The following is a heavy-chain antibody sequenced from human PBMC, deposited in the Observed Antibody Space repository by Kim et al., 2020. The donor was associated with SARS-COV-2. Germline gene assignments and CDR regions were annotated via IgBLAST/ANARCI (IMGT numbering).Heavy chain of an antibody. D-gene: IGHD2-2*01. V-gene: IGHV4-39*01. J-gene: IGHJ4*02. CDR3: ARRHVICSSTSCYED. Sequence: PSLKSRVTISVDTSKNQFSLKLSSVTAADTAVYYCARRHVICSSTSCYEDWGQGTLVTVSS.